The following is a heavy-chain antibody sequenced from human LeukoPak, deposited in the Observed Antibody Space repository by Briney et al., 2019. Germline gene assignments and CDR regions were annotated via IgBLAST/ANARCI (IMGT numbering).Heavy chain of an antibody. CDR2: IIPIFGIA. CDR3: ASLYSSTAGGPNWFGP. J-gene: IGHJ5*02. V-gene: IGHV1-69*04. CDR1: GGTFSSYA. Sequence: ASVKVSCKASGGTFSSYAISWVRQAPGQGLEWMGRIIPIFGIANYAQKFQGRVTITADKSTSTAYMELSSLRPEDTAVYYCASLYSSTAGGPNWFGPWGQGTLVTVSS. D-gene: IGHD6-13*01.